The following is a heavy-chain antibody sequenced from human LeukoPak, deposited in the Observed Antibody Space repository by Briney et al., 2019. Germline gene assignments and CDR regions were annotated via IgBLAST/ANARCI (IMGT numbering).Heavy chain of an antibody. CDR2: IYSGDST. CDR3: AKDSEGSNWLYYFDY. D-gene: IGHD6-13*01. Sequence: GGSLRLSCAASGFTASSNYMSWVRQAPGKGLEWVSVIYSGDSTYYADSVKGRFTISRDNSKNTLYLQMNSLRAEDTAIYYCAKDSEGSNWLYYFDYWGQGTLVTVSS. V-gene: IGHV3-53*01. J-gene: IGHJ4*02. CDR1: GFTASSNY.